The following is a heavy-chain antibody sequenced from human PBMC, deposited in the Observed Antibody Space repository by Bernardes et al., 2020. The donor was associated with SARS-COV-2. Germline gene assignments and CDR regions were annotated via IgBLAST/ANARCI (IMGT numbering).Heavy chain of an antibody. Sequence: GGSLRLSCAASGFTFDDYAMHWVRQAPGKGLEWVSGISWNSGSIGYADSVKGRFTISRDNAKNSLYLQMNSLRAEDTALYYCAKGGDVVVTANSGVDYWGQGTLVTVSS. CDR2: ISWNSGSI. J-gene: IGHJ4*02. D-gene: IGHD2-21*02. CDR3: AKGGDVVVTANSGVDY. V-gene: IGHV3-9*01. CDR1: GFTFDDYA.